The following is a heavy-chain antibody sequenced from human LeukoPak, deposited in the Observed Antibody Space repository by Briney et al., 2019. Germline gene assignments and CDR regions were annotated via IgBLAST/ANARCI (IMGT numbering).Heavy chain of an antibody. CDR3: AKDPIAARPKYFDY. CDR2: ISASGATT. Sequence: LPGGSLRLSCAASGFTFSTYAMSWVRQAPGKGLEWVSGISASGATTFYADSVRGRFTISRDNSNNTLYLQMNSLRAEDTAVYYCAKDPIAARPKYFDYWGQGILVTVSS. D-gene: IGHD6-6*01. J-gene: IGHJ4*02. V-gene: IGHV3-23*01. CDR1: GFTFSTYA.